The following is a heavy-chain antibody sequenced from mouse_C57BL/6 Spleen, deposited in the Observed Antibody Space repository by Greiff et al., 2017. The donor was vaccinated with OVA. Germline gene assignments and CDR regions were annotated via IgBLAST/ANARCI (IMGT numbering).Heavy chain of an antibody. V-gene: IGHV1-15*01. Sequence: VQLQQSGAELVRPGASVTLSCKASGYTFTDYEMNWVKQTPVHGLEWIGAIDPETGGTAYNQKFKGKAILTADKSSSTAYMELRSLTSEDSAVYYCTRKWDYWGQGTTLTVSS. CDR3: TRKWDY. D-gene: IGHD1-3*01. CDR2: IDPETGGT. J-gene: IGHJ2*01. CDR1: GYTFTDYE.